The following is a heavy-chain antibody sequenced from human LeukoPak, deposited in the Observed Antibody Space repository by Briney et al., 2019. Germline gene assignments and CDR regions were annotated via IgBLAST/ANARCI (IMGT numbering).Heavy chain of an antibody. CDR2: ISSSSSYI. V-gene: IGHV3-21*01. Sequence: PGGSLRLPCAASGFTFSSYSMNWVRQAPGKGLEWVSSISSSSSYIYYADSVKGRFTISRDNAKNSLYLQMNSLRAEDTAVYYCARLNSGSYPPLFDYWGQGTLVTVSS. J-gene: IGHJ4*02. CDR1: GFTFSSYS. D-gene: IGHD1-26*01. CDR3: ARLNSGSYPPLFDY.